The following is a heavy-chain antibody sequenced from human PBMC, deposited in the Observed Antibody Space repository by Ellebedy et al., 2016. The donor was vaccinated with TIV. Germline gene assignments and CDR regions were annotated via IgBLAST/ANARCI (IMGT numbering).Heavy chain of an antibody. CDR2: IYSDGST. CDR3: AREGGADDYGDYLDY. V-gene: IGHV3-53*01. Sequence: GGSLRLXCAASGFSVSSKYMSWVRQAPGKGLEWVSVIYSDGSTYYADSVKGRFTISRDNSKNTLCLQMNSLRAEDTAVYYCAREGGADDYGDYLDYWGQGTLVTVSS. CDR1: GFSVSSKY. J-gene: IGHJ4*02. D-gene: IGHD4-17*01.